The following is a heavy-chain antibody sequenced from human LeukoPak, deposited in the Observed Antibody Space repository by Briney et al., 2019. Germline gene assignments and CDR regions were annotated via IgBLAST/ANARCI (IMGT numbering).Heavy chain of an antibody. D-gene: IGHD5-18*01. CDR2: ISGSSGRT. J-gene: IGHJ4*02. CDR3: AKDNAQRGYSYGSFDY. CDR1: GFTFSSYA. V-gene: IGHV3-23*01. Sequence: GGSLRLSCAASGFTFSSYAISWVRQATGKGLEWVSAISGSSGRTYYADSVKGRFPISRDNSKNTLYLQMNSLRAEDTAVYYCAKDNAQRGYSYGSFDYWGQGTLVTVSS.